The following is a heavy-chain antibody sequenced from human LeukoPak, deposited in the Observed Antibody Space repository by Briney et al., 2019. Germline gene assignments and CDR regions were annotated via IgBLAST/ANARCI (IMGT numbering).Heavy chain of an antibody. CDR2: ISSSGSTI. V-gene: IGHV3-48*03. CDR3: ARDMRVPAAIRGYYYGMDV. J-gene: IGHJ6*02. CDR1: GFTFSSYE. D-gene: IGHD2-2*02. Sequence: GGSLRLSCAASGFTFSSYEMNWVRQAPGKGLEWVSYISSSGSTIYYADSVEGRFTISRDNAKNSLYLQMNSLRAEDTAVYYCARDMRVPAAIRGYYYGMDVWGQGTTVTVSS.